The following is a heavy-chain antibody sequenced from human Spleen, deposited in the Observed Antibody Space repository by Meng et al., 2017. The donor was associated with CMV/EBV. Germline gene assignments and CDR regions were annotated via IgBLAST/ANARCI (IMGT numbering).Heavy chain of an antibody. CDR2: ISSMGSST. V-gene: IGHV3-64*02. Sequence: CAASGFTFSSYAMHWVRQAPGKGLEYVSGISSMGSSTYYADSVKGRFTISRDNAKNTLYLQMNSLRAEDTAVYYCARDHYSSSSHFDYWGQGTLVTVSS. D-gene: IGHD6-6*01. J-gene: IGHJ4*02. CDR1: GFTFSSYA. CDR3: ARDHYSSSSHFDY.